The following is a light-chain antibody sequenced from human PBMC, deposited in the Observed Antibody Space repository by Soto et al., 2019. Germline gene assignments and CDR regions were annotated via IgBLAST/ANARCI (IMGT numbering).Light chain of an antibody. Sequence: DIQMTQSPSTLSASVGDRVTITCRAIQSISSWLAWYQQKPGTAPNLLIYKASTLQSGVPSRFSGSGSGTEFTLTISSLQPDDSATYYCQQYNDNWTFGQGTKVDIK. CDR3: QQYNDNWT. CDR1: QSISSW. J-gene: IGKJ1*01. CDR2: KAS. V-gene: IGKV1-5*03.